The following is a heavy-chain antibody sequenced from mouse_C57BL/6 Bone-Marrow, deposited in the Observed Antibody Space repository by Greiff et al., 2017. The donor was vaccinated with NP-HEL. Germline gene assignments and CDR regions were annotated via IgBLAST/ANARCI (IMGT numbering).Heavy chain of an antibody. CDR3: TTLLPRDYFDY. V-gene: IGHV14-4*01. J-gene: IGHJ2*01. D-gene: IGHD1-1*01. Sequence: EVQVVESGAELVRPGASVKLSCTASGFNIKDDYMHWVKQRPEQGLEWIGWIDPENGDTEYASKFQGKATITADTSSNTAYLQLSSLTSEDTAVYYCTTLLPRDYFDYWGQGTTLTVSS. CDR2: IDPENGDT. CDR1: GFNIKDDY.